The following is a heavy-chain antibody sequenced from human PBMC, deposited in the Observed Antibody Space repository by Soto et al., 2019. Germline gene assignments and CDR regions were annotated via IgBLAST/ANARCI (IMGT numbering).Heavy chain of an antibody. CDR2: IIPIFGTA. D-gene: IGHD2-2*01. CDR1: GGTFSSYA. J-gene: IGHJ6*02. Sequence: SVKVSCKASGGTFSSYAISWVRQAPGQGLEWMGGIIPIFGTANYAQKFQGRVTITADESTSTAYMELSSLRSEDTAVYYCARQDIVVVPAAMPEDYYYGMDVWGQGTTVTVSS. V-gene: IGHV1-69*13. CDR3: ARQDIVVVPAAMPEDYYYGMDV.